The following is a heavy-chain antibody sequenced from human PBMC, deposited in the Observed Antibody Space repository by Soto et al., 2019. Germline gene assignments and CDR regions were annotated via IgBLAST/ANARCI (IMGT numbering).Heavy chain of an antibody. J-gene: IGHJ5*02. D-gene: IGHD6-6*01. V-gene: IGHV1-18*01. CDR1: GYTFTSYG. CDR2: ISAYNGNT. Sequence: ASVKVSCKASGYTFTSYGISWVRQAPGQGLEWMGWISAYNGNTNYAQKLQGRVTMTTDTSTSTAYMELRSLRSDDTAVYYFARDVGSRRSLTRFDPWGQRTLVTVSS. CDR3: ARDVGSRRSLTRFDP.